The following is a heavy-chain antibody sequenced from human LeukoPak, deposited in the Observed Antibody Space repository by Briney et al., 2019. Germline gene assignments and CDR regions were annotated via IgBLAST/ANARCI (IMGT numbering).Heavy chain of an antibody. J-gene: IGHJ4*02. CDR2: ISYDGSNK. V-gene: IGHV3-30-3*01. Sequence: PGGSLRLSCAASGFTFSSYAMHWVRQAPGKGLEWVAVISYDGSNKYYTDSVKGRFTISRDNSKNTLFLQMNSLRAEDTAVYYCAKGYYYDGLLDYWGQGTLVTVSS. CDR1: GFTFSSYA. D-gene: IGHD3-22*01. CDR3: AKGYYYDGLLDY.